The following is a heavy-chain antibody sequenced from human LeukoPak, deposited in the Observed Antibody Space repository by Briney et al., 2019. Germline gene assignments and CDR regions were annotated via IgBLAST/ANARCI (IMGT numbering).Heavy chain of an antibody. J-gene: IGHJ4*02. D-gene: IGHD2-8*01. Sequence: GGSRRLSCAASGFTFSSYAVSWVRQAPGKGLEWVSSISGSGGSTYSADSVKGRFTISRDNSKNTLYLQMNSLRAEDTALYYCAKDRSCTNDICHGDFDYWGQGTLVTVSS. CDR2: ISGSGGST. V-gene: IGHV3-23*01. CDR1: GFTFSSYA. CDR3: AKDRSCTNDICHGDFDY.